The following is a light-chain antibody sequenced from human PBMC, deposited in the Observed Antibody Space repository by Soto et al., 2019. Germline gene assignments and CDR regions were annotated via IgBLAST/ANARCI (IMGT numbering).Light chain of an antibody. CDR3: QQYNSHTWT. V-gene: IGKV1-16*01. CDR1: QTISSY. J-gene: IGKJ1*01. CDR2: AAS. Sequence: DIQLTQAPSSRSASVGDRGTIACRPSQTISSYFNWYQQKPGIAPTLLIYAASSLQSGVPSRFRGSGCGTEFTLTIRSVQPDDFAYYYRQQYNSHTWTFGQGTKVDIK.